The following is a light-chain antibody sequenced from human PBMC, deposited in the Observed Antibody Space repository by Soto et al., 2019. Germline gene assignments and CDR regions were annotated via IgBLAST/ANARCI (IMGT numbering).Light chain of an antibody. Sequence: EIVMTQSPATLSVSPGDRATLSCRASQSVSSNLAWYQQKPGQAPRLLIYGASTRATGIPARFSGSGSGTEFTPTISSLQSEDFAVYYCQQYNNWPPEDTFGQGTKLEIK. CDR1: QSVSSN. J-gene: IGKJ2*01. V-gene: IGKV3-15*01. CDR2: GAS. CDR3: QQYNNWPPEDT.